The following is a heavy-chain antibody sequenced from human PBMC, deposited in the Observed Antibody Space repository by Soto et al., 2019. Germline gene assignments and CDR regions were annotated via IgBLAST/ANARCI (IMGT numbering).Heavy chain of an antibody. CDR1: GYSFTSYW. CDR3: ARSDVVVVAATGFGYYYYGMDV. D-gene: IGHD2-15*01. Sequence: GESLKISCKGSGYSFTSYWISWVRQMPGKVLEWMGRIDPSDSYTNYSPSFQGHVTISADKSISTAYLQWSSLKASDTAMYYCARSDVVVVAATGFGYYYYGMDVWGQGTTVNVSS. V-gene: IGHV5-10-1*01. CDR2: IDPSDSYT. J-gene: IGHJ6*02.